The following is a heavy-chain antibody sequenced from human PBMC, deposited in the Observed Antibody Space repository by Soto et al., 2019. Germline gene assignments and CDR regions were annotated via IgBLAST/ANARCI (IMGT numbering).Heavy chain of an antibody. J-gene: IGHJ4*02. D-gene: IGHD1-26*01. CDR1: GYAFTSYD. V-gene: IGHV1-8*01. CDR2: MNAISSNT. Sequence: QVQLVQSGAEVKKPGASVKVSCKASGYAFTSYDINWVRQATGQGLEWMGWMNAISSNTGYAQKSQXXVSMTRYTSRSTAYLGLSSLISEAAASYYSARVKSYWYADFWGQGTVVTVSS. CDR3: ARVKSYWYADF.